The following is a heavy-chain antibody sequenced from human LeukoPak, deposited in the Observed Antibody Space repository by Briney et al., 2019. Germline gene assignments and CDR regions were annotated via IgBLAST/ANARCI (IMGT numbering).Heavy chain of an antibody. D-gene: IGHD3-10*01. J-gene: IGHJ3*02. CDR3: AREAVLLRAFDI. CDR2: ISYDGSNK. CDR1: GFTFSSYA. V-gene: IGHV3-30*01. Sequence: TGGSLRLSCAASGFTFSSYAMHWVRQAPGKGLEWVAVISYDGSNKYYADSVKGRFTIFRDNSKNTLYLQMNSLRAEDTAVYYCAREAVLLRAFDIWGQGTMVTVSS.